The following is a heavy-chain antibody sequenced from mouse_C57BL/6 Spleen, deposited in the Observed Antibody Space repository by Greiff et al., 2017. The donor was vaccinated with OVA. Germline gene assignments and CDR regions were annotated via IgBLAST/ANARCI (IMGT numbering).Heavy chain of an antibody. CDR2: IHPNSGST. D-gene: IGHD2-4*01. J-gene: IGHJ1*03. V-gene: IGHV1-64*01. CDR3: ARRGDDYDWYFDV. Sequence: VQLQQPGAELVKPGASVKLSCKASGYTFTSYWMHWVKQRPGQGLEWIGMIHPNSGSTNYNEKFKSKATLTVDKSSSTAYMQLSSLTSEDSAVYYCARRGDDYDWYFDVWGTGTTVTVSS. CDR1: GYTFTSYW.